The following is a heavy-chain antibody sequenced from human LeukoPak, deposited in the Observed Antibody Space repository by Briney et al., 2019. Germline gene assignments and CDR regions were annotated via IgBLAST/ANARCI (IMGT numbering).Heavy chain of an antibody. J-gene: IGHJ4*02. Sequence: GGSLRLSCAASGFTFNSYALSWDRQAPGKGLEWVSGISDSGGSTYYADSVKGLFTISGDNSKNTLYLQMNSLRVEDTAVYYCAKGINSWYWDSWGQGTLVTVSS. D-gene: IGHD6-13*01. CDR1: GFTFNSYA. CDR2: ISDSGGST. CDR3: AKGINSWYWDS. V-gene: IGHV3-23*01.